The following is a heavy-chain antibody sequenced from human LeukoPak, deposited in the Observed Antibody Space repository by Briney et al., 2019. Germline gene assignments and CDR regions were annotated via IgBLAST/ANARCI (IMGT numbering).Heavy chain of an antibody. CDR3: ARVPLYFDY. V-gene: IGHV4-34*01. D-gene: IGHD1-14*01. CDR2: INHSGST. Sequence: SETLSLTCAVYGGSFSGYYWSWIRQPPGKGLEWIGEINHSGSTYYNPSLKSRVTISVDTSKNQFSLKLSSVTAADTAVYYCARVPLYFDYWGQGTLVTVSS. CDR1: GGSFSGYY. J-gene: IGHJ4*02.